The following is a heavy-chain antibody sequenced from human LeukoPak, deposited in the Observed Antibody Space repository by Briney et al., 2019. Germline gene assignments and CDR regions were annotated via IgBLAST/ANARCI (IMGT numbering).Heavy chain of an antibody. CDR2: IYYSGST. D-gene: IGHD2-8*01. V-gene: IGHV4-59*01. J-gene: IGHJ6*02. Sequence: KPSETLSLTCTVSGGSISSYYWSWIRQPPGKGLEWIGYIYYSGSTNYNPSLKSRVTISVDTSKNQFSLKLSSVTAADTAVYYCAREDRMVSGYYYYYYGMDVWGQGTTVTVSS. CDR1: GGSISSYY. CDR3: AREDRMVSGYYYYYYGMDV.